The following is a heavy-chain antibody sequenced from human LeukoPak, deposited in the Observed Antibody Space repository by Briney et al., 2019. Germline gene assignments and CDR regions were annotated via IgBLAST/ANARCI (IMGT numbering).Heavy chain of an antibody. CDR1: GFTFSSNA. CDR2: ISDSGGRT. CDR3: AKGGGSDFGY. D-gene: IGHD3-10*01. V-gene: IGHV3-23*01. J-gene: IGHJ4*02. Sequence: GGSLRLSCAASGFTFSSNAMSWVRQAPGKGLKWVSSISDSGGRTYYADSVKGRFTISRDNSKNTLYLQMNSLRADDTAVYYCAKGGGSDFGYWGQGTLVTVSS.